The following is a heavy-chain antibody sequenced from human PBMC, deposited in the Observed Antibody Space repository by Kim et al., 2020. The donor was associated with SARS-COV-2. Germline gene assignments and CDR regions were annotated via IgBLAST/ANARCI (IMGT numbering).Heavy chain of an antibody. D-gene: IGHD2-15*01. CDR1: GGSISSGGYY. CDR2: IYYSGST. CDR3: ARVPCSGGSCYSVYYFDY. Sequence: SETLSLTCTVSGGSISSGGYYWSWIRQHPGKGLEWIGYIYYSGSTYYNPSLKSRVTISVDTSKNQFSLKLSSVTAADTAVYYCARVPCSGGSCYSVYYFDYWGQGTLGSVS. V-gene: IGHV4-31*03. J-gene: IGHJ4*02.